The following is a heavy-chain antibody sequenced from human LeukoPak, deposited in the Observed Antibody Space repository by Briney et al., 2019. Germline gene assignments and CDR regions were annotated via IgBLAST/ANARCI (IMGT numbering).Heavy chain of an antibody. CDR3: ATPGLYFYDSSGRYAFDI. CDR1: GGTFSSYA. D-gene: IGHD3-22*01. J-gene: IGHJ3*02. Sequence: SVKVSCKASGGTFSSYAISWVRQAPGQGLEWMGRIIPIFGTANYAQKFQGRVTITTDESTSTAYMELSSLRSEDTAVYYCATPGLYFYDSSGRYAFDIWGQGTMVTVSS. CDR2: IIPIFGTA. V-gene: IGHV1-69*05.